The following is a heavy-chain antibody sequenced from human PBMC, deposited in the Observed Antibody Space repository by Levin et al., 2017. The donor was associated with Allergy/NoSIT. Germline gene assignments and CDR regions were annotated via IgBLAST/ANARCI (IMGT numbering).Heavy chain of an antibody. V-gene: IGHV3-64*01. J-gene: IGHJ4*02. Sequence: GGSLRLSCAASGFTFSIYAMHWVRQAPGKGLEYVSAISDTGADTYYANSVKGRFTISRDNSKNTLSLQMGSLRPEDTAVYYCARIAVEGAHWGQGTLVTVSS. CDR2: ISDTGADT. CDR3: ARIAVEGAH. D-gene: IGHD6-19*01. CDR1: GFTFSIYA.